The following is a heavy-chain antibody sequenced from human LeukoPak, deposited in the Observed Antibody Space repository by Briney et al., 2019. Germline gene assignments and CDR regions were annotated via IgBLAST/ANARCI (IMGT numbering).Heavy chain of an antibody. J-gene: IGHJ4*02. CDR2: ISGSGGNT. CDR3: VVSSGNYNDDFFDY. V-gene: IGHV3-23*01. D-gene: IGHD3-10*01. Sequence: PGGSLRLSCAASGFTFSNYAMRWVRQAPGKGLEWVSVISGSGGNTYYADSMKGRFTISRDNSKNTLYLQMNTLRAEDTAVYYCVVSSGNYNDDFFDYWGQGTLVTVSS. CDR1: GFTFSNYA.